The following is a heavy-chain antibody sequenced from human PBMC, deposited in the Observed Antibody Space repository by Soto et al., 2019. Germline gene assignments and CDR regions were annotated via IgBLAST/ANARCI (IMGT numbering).Heavy chain of an antibody. V-gene: IGHV1-8*01. CDR1: GYTFSNYD. D-gene: IGHD3-10*01. J-gene: IGHJ4*02. CDR3: AKVSRRGSAIDFDY. CDR2: VNPNNGDT. Sequence: QVQLVQSGAELKKPGASVKVSCKASGYTFSNYDMNWVRQATGQGPEWIGWVNPNNGDTGYAQKFQGRVTLTTDISTTTAYMELTSLPSDDTAIYYCAKVSRRGSAIDFDYWGQGTLITVSS.